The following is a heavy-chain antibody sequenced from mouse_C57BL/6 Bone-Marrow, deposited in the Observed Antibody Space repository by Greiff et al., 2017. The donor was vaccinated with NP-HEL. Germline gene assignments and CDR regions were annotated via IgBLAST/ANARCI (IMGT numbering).Heavy chain of an antibody. J-gene: IGHJ3*01. CDR2: ISSGSSTI. CDR3: ARNYYCSSSWFAY. V-gene: IGHV5-17*01. D-gene: IGHD1-1*01. CDR1: GFTFSDYG. Sequence: EVKLVESGGGLVKPGGSLKLSCAASGFTFSDYGMHWVRQAPEKGLEWVAYISSGSSTIYYAATVKGRFTISRDNAKNTLFLQMTSLRTEDTAMYYCARNYYCSSSWFAYWGQGTLVTVSA.